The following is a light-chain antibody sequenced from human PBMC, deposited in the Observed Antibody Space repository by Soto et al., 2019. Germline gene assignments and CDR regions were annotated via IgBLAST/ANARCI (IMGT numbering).Light chain of an antibody. CDR3: QQRYSSPRT. J-gene: IGKJ1*01. Sequence: DIQMTQSPSSLSASVGDRVTITCRASQSLSSYLNWYQQEPGKAPKLLIYAASSLQSGVPSRFSGSGSGTDFTLTISNLQPEDFATYYCQQRYSSPRTFGQGTKVEIK. CDR1: QSLSSY. V-gene: IGKV1-39*01. CDR2: AAS.